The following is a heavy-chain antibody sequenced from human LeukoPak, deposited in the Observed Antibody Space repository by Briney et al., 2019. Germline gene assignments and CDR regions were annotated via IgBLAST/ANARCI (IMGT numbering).Heavy chain of an antibody. D-gene: IGHD6-19*01. CDR2: IKSKTDGETT. J-gene: IGHJ4*02. Sequence: GGSLRLSCVASRVTSSIAWRSWVREAPGEGREWVGRIKSKTDGETTDYVAPVKGRFSIARDDAKDTLCLQMNSLKTEGTAVYYCTKATPDSTGWIDYWGQGNLVTVSS. CDR1: RVTSSIAW. V-gene: IGHV3-15*01. CDR3: TKATPDSTGWIDY.